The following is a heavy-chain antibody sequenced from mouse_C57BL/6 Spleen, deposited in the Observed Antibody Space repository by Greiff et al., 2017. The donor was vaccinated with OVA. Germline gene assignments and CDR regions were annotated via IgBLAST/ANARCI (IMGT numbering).Heavy chain of an antibody. J-gene: IGHJ3*01. Sequence: VQLQQPGAELVKPGASVKLSCKASGYTFTSYWMHWVKQRPGQGLEWIGMIHPNSGSTNYNEKFKSKATLTVDKSSSTASMQLSRLTSVYSSVFYFSIYGELYYVYYVRFAYWGQGTLVTVSA. D-gene: IGHD2-1*01. CDR1: GYTFTSYW. CDR3: SIYGELYYVYYVRFAY. CDR2: IHPNSGST. V-gene: IGHV1-64*01.